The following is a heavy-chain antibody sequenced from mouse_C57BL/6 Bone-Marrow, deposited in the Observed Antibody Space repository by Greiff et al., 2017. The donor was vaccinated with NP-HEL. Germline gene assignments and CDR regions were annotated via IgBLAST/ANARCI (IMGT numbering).Heavy chain of an antibody. Sequence: QVQLQQSGAELARPGASVKLSCKASGYTFTSYGISWVKQRTGQGLEWIGEIYPRSGNTYYNEKFKGKATLTADKSSSTAYMELRSLTSEDSAVYFCASQGASSRTAYWGQGTLVTVSA. CDR1: GYTFTSYG. V-gene: IGHV1-81*01. CDR2: IYPRSGNT. J-gene: IGHJ3*01. CDR3: ASQGASSRTAY.